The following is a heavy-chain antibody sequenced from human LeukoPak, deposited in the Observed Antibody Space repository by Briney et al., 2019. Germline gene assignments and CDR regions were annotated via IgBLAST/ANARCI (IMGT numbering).Heavy chain of an antibody. CDR2: IKKDGTEK. Sequence: GGSLRLSCAASGFTFSSYWMSWVRQAPGKGLEWVANIKKDGTEKKYVDSAKGRFTISRDNAKNSLYLQMNSLRAEDTAVYYCAKSPWNGKFRAYFDYWGQGTLVTASS. V-gene: IGHV3-7*01. D-gene: IGHD1-1*01. J-gene: IGHJ4*02. CDR1: GFTFSSYW. CDR3: AKSPWNGKFRAYFDY.